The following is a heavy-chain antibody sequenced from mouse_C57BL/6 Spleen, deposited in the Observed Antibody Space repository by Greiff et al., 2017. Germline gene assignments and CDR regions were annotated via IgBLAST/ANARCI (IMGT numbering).Heavy chain of an antibody. CDR1: GYTFTDYE. Sequence: QVQLQQSGAELVRPGASVTLSCKASGYTFTDYEMHWVKQTPVHGLEWIGAIDPETGGTAYNQKFKGKAIMTADKSSSTAYMELRSLTSEDSAVYYCTSGGFMTTVVAFPFDYWGQGTTLTVSA. J-gene: IGHJ2*01. CDR2: IDPETGGT. V-gene: IGHV1-15*01. CDR3: TSGGFMTTVVAFPFDY. D-gene: IGHD1-1*01.